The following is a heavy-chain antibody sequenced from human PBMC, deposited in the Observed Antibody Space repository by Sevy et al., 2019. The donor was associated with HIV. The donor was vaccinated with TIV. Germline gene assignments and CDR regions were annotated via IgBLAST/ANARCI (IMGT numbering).Heavy chain of an antibody. Sequence: GGSLRLSCAASGFTFSIFDLDWVRQAPGKGLEWVSYIRGSSGSYMPYYADSVKGRFTISRDNAKNSLYLQMNSLRDEDTGVYYCTRNRGYHIFDHWGQGTLVTVSS. V-gene: IGHV3-48*02. CDR3: TRNRGYHIFDH. CDR1: GFTFSIFD. CDR2: IRGSSGSY. D-gene: IGHD5-12*01. J-gene: IGHJ4*02.